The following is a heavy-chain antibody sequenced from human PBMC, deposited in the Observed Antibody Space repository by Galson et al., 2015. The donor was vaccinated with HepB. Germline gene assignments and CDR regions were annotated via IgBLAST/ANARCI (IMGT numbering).Heavy chain of an antibody. CDR1: GFTFSSYS. CDR3: ASCIAATVSGSYDR. D-gene: IGHD1-26*01. V-gene: IGHV3-21*01. CDR2: ISSSSSYI. Sequence: SLRLSCAASGFTFSSYSMNWVRQAPGKGLEWVSSISSSSSYIYYADSVKGRFTISRDNAKNSLYLQMNSLRAEDTAVYYCASCIAATVSGSYDRWGQGTLVTVSS. J-gene: IGHJ5*02.